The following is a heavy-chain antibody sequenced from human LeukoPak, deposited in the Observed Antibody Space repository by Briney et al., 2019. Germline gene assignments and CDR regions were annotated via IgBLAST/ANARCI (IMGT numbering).Heavy chain of an antibody. CDR2: LNPNSGST. D-gene: IGHD3-10*01. CDR3: AREGLYTMVRGVPDY. J-gene: IGHJ4*02. Sequence: ASVKVSCKASGYTFTSYDINWVRQATGQGLEWMGRLNPNSGSTDYAQKFQGRVTMTRNSSISTVYMELNSLRSEDTAVYYCAREGLYTMVRGVPDYWGQGTLVTVSS. CDR1: GYTFTSYD. V-gene: IGHV1-8*01.